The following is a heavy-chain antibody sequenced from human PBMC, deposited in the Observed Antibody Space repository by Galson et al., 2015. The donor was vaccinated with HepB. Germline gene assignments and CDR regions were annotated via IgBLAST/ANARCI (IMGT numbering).Heavy chain of an antibody. CDR1: GFIFSSYT. V-gene: IGHV3-21*01. Sequence: SLRLSCAGSGFIFSSYTMNWVRQVPGKGLEWISSISVSKNHIYYADSVKGRFTTSRHDSKKSVYLQMNSLRAEDTAVYYCARVGRLGELLFDDWGQGTLVTVSS. CDR2: ISVSKNHI. D-gene: IGHD3-10*01. CDR3: ARVGRLGELLFDD. J-gene: IGHJ4*02.